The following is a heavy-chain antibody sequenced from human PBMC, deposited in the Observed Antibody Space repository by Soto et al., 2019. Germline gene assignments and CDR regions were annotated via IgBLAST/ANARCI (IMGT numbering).Heavy chain of an antibody. V-gene: IGHV4-4*07. Sequence: SETLSLTCTVSGDAISSYYWSWIRQPAGKGLEWIGRISISGSPNYSPSLRSRVTMSVDTSKNQFSLKLSSVTAADTAVYYCAREKNLAARLIDYWGQGTLVTVSS. CDR2: ISISGSP. J-gene: IGHJ4*02. CDR3: AREKNLAARLIDY. D-gene: IGHD6-6*01. CDR1: GDAISSYY.